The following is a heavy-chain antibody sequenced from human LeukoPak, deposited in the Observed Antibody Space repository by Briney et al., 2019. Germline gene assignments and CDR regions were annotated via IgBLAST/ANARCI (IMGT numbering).Heavy chain of an antibody. Sequence: GGSLRLSCAASGFTFSNAWMSWVRQAPGKGLEWVAVISYDGSNKYYADSVKGRFTISRDNSKNTLYLQMNSLRAEDTAVYYCAKVTVEMATKPGAFDIWGQGTMVTVSS. V-gene: IGHV3-30*18. CDR2: ISYDGSNK. CDR3: AKVTVEMATKPGAFDI. J-gene: IGHJ3*02. D-gene: IGHD5-24*01. CDR1: GFTFSNAW.